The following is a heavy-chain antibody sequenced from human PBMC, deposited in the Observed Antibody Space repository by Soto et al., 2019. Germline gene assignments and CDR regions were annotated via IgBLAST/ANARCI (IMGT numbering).Heavy chain of an antibody. J-gene: IGHJ4*02. V-gene: IGHV3-30*18. CDR3: AKPKTYYDFWSGSHFDY. CDR1: GFTFSSYG. Sequence: RLSCAASGFTFSSYGMHWVRQAPGKGLEWVAVISYDGSNKYYADSVKGRFTISRDNSKNTLYLQMNSLRAEDTAVYYCAKPKTYYDFWSGSHFDYWGRGTLVTVSS. D-gene: IGHD3-3*01. CDR2: ISYDGSNK.